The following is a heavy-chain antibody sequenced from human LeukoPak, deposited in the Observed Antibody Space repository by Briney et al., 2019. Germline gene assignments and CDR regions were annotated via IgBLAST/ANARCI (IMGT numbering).Heavy chain of an antibody. CDR1: GYTFTSYD. J-gene: IGHJ4*02. CDR3: ARGGYYDSSGYYEVFNY. D-gene: IGHD3-22*01. Sequence: ASVKVSCKASGYTFTSYDINWVRQATGQGLEWMGWMNPNSGNTGYAQKFQGRVTMTGNTSISTAYMELSSLRSEDTAVYYCARGGYYDSSGYYEVFNYWGQGTLVTASS. V-gene: IGHV1-8*01. CDR2: MNPNSGNT.